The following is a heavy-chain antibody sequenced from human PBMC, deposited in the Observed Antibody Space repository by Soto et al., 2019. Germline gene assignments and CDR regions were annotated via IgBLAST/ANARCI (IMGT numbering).Heavy chain of an antibody. CDR1: GLSIKTGGYY. V-gene: IGHV4-31*03. CDR3: ERGIFLATVAAYFDF. Sequence: PSETLSLTCTVSGLSIKTGGYYWTWIRQNPGKGLEWIGYIYYSGSTYYSPSLKSRLSISIDTSDNQFSLKLSSVTAADTAIYYCERGIFLATVAAYFDFWGQGTLVTVSS. CDR2: IYYSGST. J-gene: IGHJ4*02. D-gene: IGHD2-15*01.